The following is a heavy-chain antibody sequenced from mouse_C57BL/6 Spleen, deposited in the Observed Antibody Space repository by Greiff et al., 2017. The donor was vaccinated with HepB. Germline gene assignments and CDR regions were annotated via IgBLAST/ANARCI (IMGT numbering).Heavy chain of an antibody. V-gene: IGHV2-2*01. CDR2: IWSGGST. CDR3: ARDYYGSSGAY. CDR1: GFSLTSYG. D-gene: IGHD1-1*01. J-gene: IGHJ3*01. Sequence: VKLVESGPGLVQPSQSLSITCTVSGFSLTSYGVHWVRQSPGKGLEWLGVIWSGGSTDYNAAFISRLSISKDNSKSQVFFKMNSLQADDTAIYYCARDYYGSSGAYWGQGTLVTVSA.